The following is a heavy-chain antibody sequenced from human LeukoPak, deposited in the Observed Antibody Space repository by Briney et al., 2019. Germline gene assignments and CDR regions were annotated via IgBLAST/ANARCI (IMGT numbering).Heavy chain of an antibody. CDR1: GYTFTNYH. Sequence: ASVKVSCKASGYTFTNYHMNWVRQAPGQGLEWMGLINPSGSSTLYAQKFQGRVTMTRDMSTTTDYMELSSLRSEDTAVYYCARDNSVGDIAWWFDPWGQGTLVTVSS. D-gene: IGHD3-16*02. CDR3: ARDNSVGDIAWWFDP. V-gene: IGHV1-46*01. J-gene: IGHJ5*02. CDR2: INPSGSST.